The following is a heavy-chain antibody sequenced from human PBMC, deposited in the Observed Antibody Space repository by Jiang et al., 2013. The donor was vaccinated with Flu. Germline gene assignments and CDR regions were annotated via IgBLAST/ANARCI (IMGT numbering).Heavy chain of an antibody. CDR3: ARDLLELGGYNWFRP. D-gene: IGHD1-7*01. Sequence: VQLLESGGGVVQPGRSLRLSCAASGFTFSSYGMHWVRQAPGKGLEWVAVIWYDGSNKYYADSVKGRFTISRDNSKNTLYLQMNSLRAEDTAVYYCARDLLELGGYNWFRPVGPGNPGHRLL. V-gene: IGHV3-33*01. CDR1: GFTFSSYG. J-gene: IGHJ5*02. CDR2: IWYDGSNK.